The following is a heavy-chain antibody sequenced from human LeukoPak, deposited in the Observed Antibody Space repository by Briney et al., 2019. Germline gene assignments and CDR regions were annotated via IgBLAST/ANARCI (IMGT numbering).Heavy chain of an antibody. D-gene: IGHD2-2*01. Sequence: ASVKVSCKTSGYTFTNYYIHWVRQAPGQGLEWMGWISAYNGNTNYAQKLQGRVTMTTDTSTSTAYMELRSLRSDDTAVYYCARESTSDIVVVPAANYYYYYGMDVWGQGTTVTVSS. J-gene: IGHJ6*02. CDR2: ISAYNGNT. V-gene: IGHV1-18*04. CDR3: ARESTSDIVVVPAANYYYYYGMDV. CDR1: GYTFTNYY.